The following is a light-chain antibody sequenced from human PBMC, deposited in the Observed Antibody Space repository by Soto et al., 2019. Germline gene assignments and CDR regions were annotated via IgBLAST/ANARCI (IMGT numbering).Light chain of an antibody. Sequence: EIVLTQSPGTLSLSPGERATLSCRASQSVSSSYLAWYQQKPGQAPRLLIYGASSRATGIPDRFSGSGSGTDISLTISRLETEDVAVYYWHQYGSSPSNFGQGTKLEIK. CDR1: QSVSSSY. V-gene: IGKV3-20*01. CDR3: HQYGSSPSN. J-gene: IGKJ2*01. CDR2: GAS.